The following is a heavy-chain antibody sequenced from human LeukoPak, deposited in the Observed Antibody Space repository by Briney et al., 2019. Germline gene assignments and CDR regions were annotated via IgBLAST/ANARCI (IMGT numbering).Heavy chain of an antibody. CDR2: INPSGGST. D-gene: IGHD3-22*01. Sequence: GASVKVSCKASGYTFTSYYMHWVRQAPGQGLEWMGIINPSGGSTSYAQKFQGRVTMTRDTSTSTVYMELSSLRSEGTAVYYCARKEPYYYDSSGYYAGYFDYWGQGTLVTVSS. CDR1: GYTFTSYY. V-gene: IGHV1-46*01. J-gene: IGHJ4*02. CDR3: ARKEPYYYDSSGYYAGYFDY.